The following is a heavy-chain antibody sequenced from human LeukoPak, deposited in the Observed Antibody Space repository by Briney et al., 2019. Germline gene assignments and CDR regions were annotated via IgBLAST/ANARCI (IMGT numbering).Heavy chain of an antibody. CDR1: GFTFRSYW. J-gene: IGHJ4*02. D-gene: IGHD5-18*01. CDR2: IKEDGSEK. CDR3: ARDHNYGSDY. V-gene: IGHV3-7*03. Sequence: GGSLRLSWAASGFTFRSYWMSWVRQAPGKGLEWVANIKEDGSEKYYVDSVKGRFTISRDSAKNSLYLQMNSLRVEDTAVYYCARDHNYGSDYWGQGTLVTVSS.